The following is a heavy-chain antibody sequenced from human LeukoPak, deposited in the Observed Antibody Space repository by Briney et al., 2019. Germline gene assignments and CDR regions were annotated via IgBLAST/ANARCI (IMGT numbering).Heavy chain of an antibody. Sequence: RGSLRLSCAASGFTFTTALMRWVRQAPGKGLEWVGRIKSKNDGGATAYAASVRGRLTISRVASENTLYIHINRLTIERTSIYYLTAGIAVPVLEFELWGQGTLGTVSS. D-gene: IGHD6-19*01. CDR2: IKSKNDGGAT. V-gene: IGHV3-15*01. CDR3: TAGIAVPVLEFEL. J-gene: IGHJ4*02. CDR1: GFTFTTAL.